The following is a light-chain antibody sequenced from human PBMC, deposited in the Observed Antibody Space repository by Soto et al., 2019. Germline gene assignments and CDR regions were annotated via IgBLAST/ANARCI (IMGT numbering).Light chain of an antibody. J-gene: IGKJ3*01. CDR2: GAS. CDR3: QQYGSSSLFA. V-gene: IGKV3-20*01. CDR1: QSVSSTY. Sequence: EIVLTQSPGTLSLSPGERATLSCRASQSVSSTYLAWYQQKPGQAPRLLIYGASSRGTGIPDRFSGSGSGTDYTLTISRLEPEDFAVYYCQQYGSSSLFAFGPGTKVEI.